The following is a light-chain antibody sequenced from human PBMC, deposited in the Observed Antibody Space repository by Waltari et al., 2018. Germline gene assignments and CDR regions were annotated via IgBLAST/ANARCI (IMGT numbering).Light chain of an antibody. Sequence: QSVLTQPPSVSGAPGQRVTISCTGSSSNIGAGYDVTWYQQLPGTAPKLLLYGTSNRPSGVPDRFSGPKSGTSASLAITGLQAEDEADYYCQSYDSSLSVVVFGGGTKLTVL. CDR1: SSNIGAGYD. CDR3: QSYDSSLSVVV. V-gene: IGLV1-40*01. J-gene: IGLJ2*01. CDR2: GTS.